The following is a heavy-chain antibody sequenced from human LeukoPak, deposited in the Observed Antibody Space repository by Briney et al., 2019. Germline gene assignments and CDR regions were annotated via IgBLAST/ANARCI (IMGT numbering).Heavy chain of an antibody. V-gene: IGHV3-23*01. CDR2: ISNDGGGT. Sequence: GGSLRLSCAASGFIFNNYGLIWVRQAPGKGLEWVSAISNDGGGTNYADFVKGRFTISRDNSKNTLFLQMNSLRDDDTAVYYCAKDPVIGAPHVFDIWGQGTMVTVSS. CDR1: GFIFNNYG. CDR3: AKDPVIGAPHVFDI. J-gene: IGHJ3*02.